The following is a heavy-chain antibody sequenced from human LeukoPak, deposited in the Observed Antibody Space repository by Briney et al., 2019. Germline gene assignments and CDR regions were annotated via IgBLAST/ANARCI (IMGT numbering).Heavy chain of an antibody. D-gene: IGHD3-16*01. V-gene: IGHV3-64D*06. CDR2: ISNNGGST. J-gene: IGHJ2*01. CDR1: GSTFSSYA. Sequence: GGSLRLSCSGSGSTFSSYAMHWVRQAPGKGLEYVSGISNNGGSTNYADSVKGRFTISRDNSKNTLYLQMSSLRVEDTAVYYCVKVTGGYWYFDLWGRGTLVTVSS. CDR3: VKVTGGYWYFDL.